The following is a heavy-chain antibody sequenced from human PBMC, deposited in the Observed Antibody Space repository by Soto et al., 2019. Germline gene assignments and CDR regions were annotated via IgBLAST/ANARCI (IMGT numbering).Heavy chain of an antibody. CDR2: ISAYNGNT. D-gene: IGHD6-13*01. CDR1: GYTFTSYG. Sequence: ASVKVSCKASGYTFTSYGISWVRQAPGQGLEWMGWISAYNGNTNYAQKLQGRVTMTTDTSTSTAYMELRSLRSDDTAVYYCARDMFGRWYSSYIASWFHPWCQGPLVTVSS. CDR3: ARDMFGRWYSSYIASWFHP. J-gene: IGHJ5*02. V-gene: IGHV1-18*01.